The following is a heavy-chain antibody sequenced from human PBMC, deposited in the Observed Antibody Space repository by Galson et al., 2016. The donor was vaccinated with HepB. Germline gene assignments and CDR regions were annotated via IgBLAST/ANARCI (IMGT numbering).Heavy chain of an antibody. D-gene: IGHD3-22*01. CDR1: GFTFSSYS. J-gene: IGHJ6*02. V-gene: IGHV3-48*04. Sequence: SLRLSCAASGFTFSSYSMNWVRQAPGKGLEWVSYITTSGSNIDYGDSVKGRFTISRDNAKNSLYLQMNSLKTEDTAVYYCTTDATRYYYDSSGYYSKVYSYYGMDVWGQGTIVTVSS. CDR3: TTDATRYYYDSSGYYSKVYSYYGMDV. CDR2: ITTSGSNI.